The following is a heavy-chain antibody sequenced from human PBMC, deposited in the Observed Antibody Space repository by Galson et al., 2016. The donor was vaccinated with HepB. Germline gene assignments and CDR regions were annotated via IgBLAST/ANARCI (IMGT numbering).Heavy chain of an antibody. D-gene: IGHD3-10*01. J-gene: IGHJ4*02. CDR3: AKASRKSYYYLDC. CDR1: GFTFRTYA. CDR2: ISNTAT. Sequence: SLRLSCAASGFTFRTYAMNWVRQAPGGGLEWISAISNTATHYADSVKGRFTISRDTSTNTLYLHMSGLRAEDTAVYFCAKASRKSYYYLDCWGQGTLVSVSS. V-gene: IGHV3-23*01.